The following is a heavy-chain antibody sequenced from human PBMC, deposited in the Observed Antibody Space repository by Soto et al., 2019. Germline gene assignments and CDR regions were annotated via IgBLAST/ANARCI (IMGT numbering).Heavy chain of an antibody. CDR3: ARDNSSRWYGTDYYYGMDV. D-gene: IGHD6-13*01. Sequence: ASVKVSCKASGYTFTGYYMHWVRQAPGQGLEWMGWINPNSGGTNYAQKFQGWVTMTRDTSISTAYMELSRLRSDDTAVYYCARDNSSRWYGTDYYYGMDVWGPGTTVTVSS. CDR2: INPNSGGT. CDR1: GYTFTGYY. J-gene: IGHJ6*02. V-gene: IGHV1-2*04.